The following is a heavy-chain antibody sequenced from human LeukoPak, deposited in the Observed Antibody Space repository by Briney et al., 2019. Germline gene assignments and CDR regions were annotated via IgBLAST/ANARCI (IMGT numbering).Heavy chain of an antibody. CDR2: LDPEDGET. J-gene: IGHJ5*02. Sequence: ASVKVSCKVSGYTLTELSMHWVRQAPGQGLGWMGGLDPEDGETIYAQKFQGRVTMTEDTSTDTAYMELSSLRSEDTAVYYCTTSREYLEWSPFDPWGQGTLVTVSS. CDR3: TTSREYLEWSPFDP. V-gene: IGHV1-24*01. D-gene: IGHD3-3*01. CDR1: GYTLTELS.